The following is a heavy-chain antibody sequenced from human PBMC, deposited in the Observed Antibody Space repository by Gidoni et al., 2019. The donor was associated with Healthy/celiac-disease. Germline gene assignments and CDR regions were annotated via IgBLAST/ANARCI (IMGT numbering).Heavy chain of an antibody. D-gene: IGHD3-9*01. J-gene: IGHJ4*02. CDR2: IYYSGST. Sequence: QVQLQESGPGLSQPSQTLSLTCTVTGGSISSGGYHWSWIRQHPGKGLEWIGYIYYSGSTYYNPSLKSRVTISVDTSKNQFSLKLSSVTAADTAVYYCARGPYYDILTGYSQAFDYWGQGTLVTVSS. CDR3: ARGPYYDILTGYSQAFDY. V-gene: IGHV4-31*03. CDR1: GGSISSGGYH.